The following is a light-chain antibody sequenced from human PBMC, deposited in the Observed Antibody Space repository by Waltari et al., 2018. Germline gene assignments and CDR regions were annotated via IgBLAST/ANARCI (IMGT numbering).Light chain of an antibody. Sequence: QTVVTQEPSFSVSPGGTVTLTCGLSSGSVSTSYYPSWHQQTPGQAPRTLIYGTNTRSSGVPDRFSGSILGDKAALTITGAQADDESAYYCVLYMGSGISVFGGGTKLTVL. CDR2: GTN. CDR1: SGSVSTSYY. J-gene: IGLJ3*02. V-gene: IGLV8-61*01. CDR3: VLYMGSGISV.